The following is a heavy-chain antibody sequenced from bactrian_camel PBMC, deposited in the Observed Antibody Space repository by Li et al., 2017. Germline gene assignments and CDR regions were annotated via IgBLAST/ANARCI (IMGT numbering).Heavy chain of an antibody. CDR1: GYRYASYC. CDR2: ISRTGTI. CDR3: AAGRLGYCDGGVLSHLRFFDY. D-gene: IGHD1*01. Sequence: HVQLVESGGGSVQAGGSLRLSCVASGYRYASYCMGWFRQAPGKERELVSTISRTGTINYADSVKGRFTISQDKSNNTLTLQMSSLKTEDTAVYYCAAGRLGYCDGGVLSHLRFFDYGGQGTQVTVS. V-gene: IGHV3S55*01. J-gene: IGHJ4*01.